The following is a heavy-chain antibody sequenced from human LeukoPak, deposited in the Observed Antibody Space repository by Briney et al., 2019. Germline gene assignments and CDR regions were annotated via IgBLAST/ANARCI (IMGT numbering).Heavy chain of an antibody. V-gene: IGHV5-51*01. Sequence: GESLKISRKGSGYSFKSYWIGWVRQMPGKGLEWMGIIYPGDSDTRYSPSFQGQVTISADKSISTAYLQWSSLKASDTAMYYCARAGSWFGESRDAFDIWGQGTMVTVSS. CDR3: ARAGSWFGESRDAFDI. CDR2: IYPGDSDT. CDR1: GYSFKSYW. J-gene: IGHJ3*02. D-gene: IGHD3-10*01.